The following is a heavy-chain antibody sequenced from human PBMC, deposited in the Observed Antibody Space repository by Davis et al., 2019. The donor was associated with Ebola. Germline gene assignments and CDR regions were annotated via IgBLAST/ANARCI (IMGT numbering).Heavy chain of an antibody. CDR1: GGSFSGYY. Sequence: MPSETLSLTCAVYGGSFSGYYWSWIRQPPGKGLEWIGEIYHSGSTNYNPSLKSRVTISVDKSKNQFSLKLSSVTAADTAVYYCARVRSKPYYYYGMDVWGQGTTVTVSS. J-gene: IGHJ6*02. CDR3: ARVRSKPYYYYGMDV. CDR2: IYHSGST. V-gene: IGHV4-34*01.